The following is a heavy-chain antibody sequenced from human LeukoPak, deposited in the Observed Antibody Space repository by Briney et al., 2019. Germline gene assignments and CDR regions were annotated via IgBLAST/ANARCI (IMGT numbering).Heavy chain of an antibody. Sequence: GASVKVSCKASGYTFTSYDINWVRQATGQGLEWMGWMNPNSGNTGYARKFQGRVTITRNTSISTAYMELSSLRSEDTAVYYCARQVLKGYCSSTSCYRSYNWFDPWGQGTLVTVSS. V-gene: IGHV1-8*03. J-gene: IGHJ5*02. CDR1: GYTFTSYD. CDR3: ARQVLKGYCSSTSCYRSYNWFDP. D-gene: IGHD2-2*01. CDR2: MNPNSGNT.